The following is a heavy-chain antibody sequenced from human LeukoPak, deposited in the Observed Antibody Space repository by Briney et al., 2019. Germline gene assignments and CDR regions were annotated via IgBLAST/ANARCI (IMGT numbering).Heavy chain of an antibody. CDR3: AKGDSYYYTSGSYYFDN. CDR1: GFTFSSYG. CDR2: IRYDGSNK. Sequence: GGSLRLSCAASGFTFSSYGMHWVRRAPGKGLEWVAFIRYDGSNKYYADSVKGRFTISRDNAKNSLYLQMNSLRAEDTAVYYCAKGDSYYYTSGSYYFDNWGQETLVTVSS. D-gene: IGHD3-10*01. V-gene: IGHV3-30*02. J-gene: IGHJ4*02.